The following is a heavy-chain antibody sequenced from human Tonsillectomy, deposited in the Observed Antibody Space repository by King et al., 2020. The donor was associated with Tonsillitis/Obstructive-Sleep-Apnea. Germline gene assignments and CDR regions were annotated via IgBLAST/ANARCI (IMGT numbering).Heavy chain of an antibody. CDR2: IYYSGST. CDR3: ARGRRAVAGTDDAFDI. D-gene: IGHD6-19*01. V-gene: IGHV4-59*01. J-gene: IGHJ3*02. Sequence: VQLQESGPGLVKPSETLSLTCTVSGGSISSYYWSWIRQPPGKGLEWIGYIYYSGSTNYNPSLKSRVTISVDTSKNQLSLKLSSVTAADTAVYYCARGRRAVAGTDDAFDIWGQGTMVTVSS. CDR1: GGSISSYY.